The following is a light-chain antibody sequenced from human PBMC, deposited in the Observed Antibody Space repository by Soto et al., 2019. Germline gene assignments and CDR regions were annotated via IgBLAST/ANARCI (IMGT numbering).Light chain of an antibody. V-gene: IGLV8-61*01. CDR1: SGSVSTGYY. J-gene: IGLJ2*01. CDR2: NTN. Sequence: QAVVTQEPSFSVSPGGTVTLTCGLSSGSVSTGYYPSWYQQTPGQAPRTLIYNTNTRSSGVPDRFSGSILGNKAALTITGHQADVECAYYCVLYMGSGISVFGGGTKVTVL. CDR3: VLYMGSGISV.